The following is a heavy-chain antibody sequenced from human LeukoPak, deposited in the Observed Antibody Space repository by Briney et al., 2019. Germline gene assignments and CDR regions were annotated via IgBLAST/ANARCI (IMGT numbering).Heavy chain of an antibody. V-gene: IGHV4-34*01. J-gene: IGHJ4*02. Sequence: PSETLSLTCTVYGGSFSGYYWSWNRQPPGKGLEWIGEINHSGSTNYNPSLKSRVTISVDTSKNQFSLKLSSVTAADTAVYYCASSILPSGSYFDYWGRGTLVTVSS. CDR2: INHSGST. CDR3: ASSILPSGSYFDY. CDR1: GGSFSGYY. D-gene: IGHD1-26*01.